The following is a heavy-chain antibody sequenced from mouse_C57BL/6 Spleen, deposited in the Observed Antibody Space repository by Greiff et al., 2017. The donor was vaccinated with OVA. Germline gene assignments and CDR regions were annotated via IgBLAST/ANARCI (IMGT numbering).Heavy chain of an antibody. CDR2: ISYDGSN. Sequence: EVQLQQSGPGLVKPSQSLSLTCSVTGYSITSGYYWNWIRQFPGNKLEWMGYISYDGSNNYNPSLKNRISITRDTSKNQFFLKLNSVTTEDTATYYCARDGPWGAMDYWGQGTSVTVSS. V-gene: IGHV3-6*01. J-gene: IGHJ4*01. CDR3: ARDGPWGAMDY. CDR1: GYSITSGYY.